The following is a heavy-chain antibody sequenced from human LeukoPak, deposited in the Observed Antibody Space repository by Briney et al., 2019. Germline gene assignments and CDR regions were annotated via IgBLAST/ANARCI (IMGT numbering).Heavy chain of an antibody. CDR2: IKEDGSEK. CDR3: ARTLRGGGALDY. J-gene: IGHJ4*02. Sequence: GGSLRLSCAASGFTFSNYWLNWVRQAPGKGLEWVANIKEDGSEKYYVDSVKGRFTISRDNAKNSLFLQMNSLRAEDTAVYYCARTLRGGGALDYWGQGTLGTVSS. CDR1: GFTFSNYW. D-gene: IGHD3-16*01. V-gene: IGHV3-7*03.